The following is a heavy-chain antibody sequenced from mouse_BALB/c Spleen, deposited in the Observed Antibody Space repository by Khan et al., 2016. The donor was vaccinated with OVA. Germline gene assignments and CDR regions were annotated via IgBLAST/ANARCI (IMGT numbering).Heavy chain of an antibody. J-gene: IGHJ3*01. V-gene: IGHV7-3*02. D-gene: IGHD1-2*01. CDR2: IRKKASGYTT. Sequence: EVQLVESGGGLVQPGGSLRLSCATSGFTFTDYYMNWVRQPPGKALEWLGFIRKKASGYTTEYRPSVKGRFTISRDNSPSILYLKMKNMRAEDSATYYCARLDYGYGFAYWGQGTLVTVSA. CDR3: ARLDYGYGFAY. CDR1: GFTFTDYY.